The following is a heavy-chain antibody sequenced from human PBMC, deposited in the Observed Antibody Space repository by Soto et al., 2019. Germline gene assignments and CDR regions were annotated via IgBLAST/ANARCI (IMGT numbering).Heavy chain of an antibody. CDR3: ATSKVGSTTGAFDY. V-gene: IGHV1-2*04. CDR1: GYTFTGCY. CDR2: INPNSGGT. Sequence: ASVKVSCKASGYTFTGCYMHWVRQAPGQGLEWMGWINPNSGGTNYAQKFQGWVTMTRDTSISTAYMELSRLRSDDTAVYYCATSKVGSTTGAFDYWGQGTLVTVSS. J-gene: IGHJ4*02. D-gene: IGHD1-26*01.